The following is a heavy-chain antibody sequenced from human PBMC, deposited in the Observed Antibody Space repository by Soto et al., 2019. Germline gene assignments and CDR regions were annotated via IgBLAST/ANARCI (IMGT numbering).Heavy chain of an antibody. Sequence: LSLTCTVSGGSISSGDYYWSWVRQPPGKGLEWIGYIYYSGSTYYNPSLKSRVTISVDTSKNQFSLKLSSVTAADTAVYYCARVVTAIQGFDYWGQGALVTVSS. CDR3: ARVVTAIQGFDY. CDR2: IYYSGST. D-gene: IGHD2-21*02. J-gene: IGHJ4*02. V-gene: IGHV4-30-4*01. CDR1: GGSISSGDYY.